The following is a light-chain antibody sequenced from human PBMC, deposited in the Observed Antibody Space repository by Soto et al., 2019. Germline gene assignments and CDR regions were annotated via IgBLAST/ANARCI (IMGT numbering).Light chain of an antibody. CDR2: DVI. J-gene: IGLJ2*01. CDR3: CSYAGSYNVV. Sequence: QSVLTQPRSVSGSPGQSVTISCTGTRSDVGGYDYVSWYQQYPGKAPKLMIYDVIKRPSGVPDRFSGSKSGNTASLTISGLQAEDEADYYCCSYAGSYNVVFGGGTPLTVL. CDR1: RSDVGGYDY. V-gene: IGLV2-11*01.